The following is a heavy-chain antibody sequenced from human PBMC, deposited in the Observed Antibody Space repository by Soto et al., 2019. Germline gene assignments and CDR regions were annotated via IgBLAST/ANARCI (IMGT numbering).Heavy chain of an antibody. CDR2: ISAYNGNT. D-gene: IGHD6-13*01. J-gene: IGHJ4*02. CDR3: ARVHSRMIAAAEADY. CDR1: GYTFTSYG. V-gene: IGHV1-18*01. Sequence: QVQLVQSGAEVKKPGASVKVSCKASGYTFTSYGISWVRQAPGQGLEWMGWISAYNGNTNYAQKLQGRVTMTTDTSTRTAYMELRSLRSDDTAVYYCARVHSRMIAAAEADYWGQGTLVTVSS.